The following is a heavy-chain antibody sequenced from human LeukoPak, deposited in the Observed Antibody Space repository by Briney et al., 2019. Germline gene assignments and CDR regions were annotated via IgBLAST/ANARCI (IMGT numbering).Heavy chain of an antibody. V-gene: IGHV3-23*01. D-gene: IGHD3-10*01. J-gene: IGHJ4*02. CDR3: ARKSASGNYPLDY. Sequence: GGSLRLSCAASGFTFSSYGMNWVRQAPGKGLEWVSIISGSGSSTYYADSVKGRFTISRANSKNTLYLHMNSLRAEDTAVYYCARKSASGNYPLDYWGQGTLVTVSS. CDR1: GFTFSSYG. CDR2: ISGSGSST.